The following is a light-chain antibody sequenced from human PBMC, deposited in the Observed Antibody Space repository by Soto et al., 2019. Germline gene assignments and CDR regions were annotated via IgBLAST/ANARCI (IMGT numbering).Light chain of an antibody. CDR3: HQYDASLYT. Sequence: EIVLTQSPGTLSLSPGESATLSCRASQSVSSNYVAWYQQNPGQAPRILIYATSSRATGIPARFSGSGSGTDFTLTINRREPEDVALYYFHQYDASLYTFGQGTKLQI. J-gene: IGKJ2*01. CDR2: ATS. V-gene: IGKV3-20*01. CDR1: QSVSSNY.